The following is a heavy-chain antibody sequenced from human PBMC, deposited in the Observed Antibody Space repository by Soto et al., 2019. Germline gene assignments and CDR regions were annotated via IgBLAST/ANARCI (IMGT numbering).Heavy chain of an antibody. CDR3: TTLVNRYCSSTSCFPVSHYGMDV. J-gene: IGHJ6*02. CDR2: IKSKTDGGTT. V-gene: IGHV3-15*07. Sequence: PGGSLRLSCAASGFTFSNAWMNWVRQAPGKGLEWVSRIKSKTDGGTTDYAAPVKGRFTISRDDSKNTLYLQMNSLKTEDTAVYYCTTLVNRYCSSTSCFPVSHYGMDVWGQGTTVTVSS. D-gene: IGHD2-2*01. CDR1: GFTFSNAW.